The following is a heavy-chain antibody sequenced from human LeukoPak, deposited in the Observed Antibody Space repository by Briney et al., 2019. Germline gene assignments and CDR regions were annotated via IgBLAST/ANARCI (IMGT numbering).Heavy chain of an antibody. CDR2: IIPIFGIA. CDR1: GGTFSSYA. V-gene: IGHV1-69*04. J-gene: IGHJ4*02. Sequence: SVKVSCKASGGTFSSYAISWVRQAPGQGLEWTGRIIPIFGIANYAQKFQGRVTITADKSTSTAYMELSSLRSEDTAVYYCASGGTYYYDSSDCWGQGTLVTVSS. D-gene: IGHD3-22*01. CDR3: ASGGTYYYDSSDC.